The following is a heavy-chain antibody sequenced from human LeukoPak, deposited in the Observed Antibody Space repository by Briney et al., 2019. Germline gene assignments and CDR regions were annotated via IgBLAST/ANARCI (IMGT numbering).Heavy chain of an antibody. CDR3: ASIPYGDRGH. J-gene: IGHJ4*02. V-gene: IGHV3-21*01. Sequence: GGSLRLSCAASGFTFSNYSMSWVRQAPGKGLEWVSSIDKSSSYIYYADSVKGRFTISRDNAKNTLYLQMNSLRAEDTAVYYCASIPYGDRGHWGQGTLVTVSS. CDR2: IDKSSSYI. D-gene: IGHD4-17*01. CDR1: GFTFSNYS.